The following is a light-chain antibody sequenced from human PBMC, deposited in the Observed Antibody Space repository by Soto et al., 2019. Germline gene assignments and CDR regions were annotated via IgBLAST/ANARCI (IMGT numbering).Light chain of an antibody. V-gene: IGLV2-14*03. J-gene: IGLJ2*01. Sequence: QSALTQPASVSGSPGQSITISCTGSSSDVGAYNSVSWYQHHPGKAPKLMIYDVSHRPSGVSNRFSGSKSVNTASLTISGLQAEDEADYFCSSYTGSSTLVVFGGGTKVTVL. CDR3: SSYTGSSTLVV. CDR2: DVS. CDR1: SSDVGAYNS.